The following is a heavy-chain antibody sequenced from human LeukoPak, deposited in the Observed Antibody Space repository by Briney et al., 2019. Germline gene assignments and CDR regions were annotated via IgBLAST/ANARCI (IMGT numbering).Heavy chain of an antibody. CDR1: GGSFSGYY. Sequence: PSETLSLTCPVYGGSFSGYYWNWIRQPPAKGLEWIGEINHSGGTNYNSSLKSRVTISVDTSKNQFSLKLSSVTAEDTAVYYCARGRITMVRGAPLWFVPWGQGTLVTVSS. J-gene: IGHJ5*02. CDR3: ARGRITMVRGAPLWFVP. D-gene: IGHD3-10*01. CDR2: INHSGGT. V-gene: IGHV4-34*01.